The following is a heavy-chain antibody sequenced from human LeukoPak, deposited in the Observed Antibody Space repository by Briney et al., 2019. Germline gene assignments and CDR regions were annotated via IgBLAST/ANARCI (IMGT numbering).Heavy chain of an antibody. Sequence: LPGRSLRLSCAASGFTFSSYGMHWVRQAPGKGLEWVAVIWYDGSNEYYADSVKGRFTISRDNSKNTLYLQMNSLRGEDTAVYCCVRETSTPDAFDIWGQGTMVTVSS. CDR2: IWYDGSNE. D-gene: IGHD5/OR15-5a*01. J-gene: IGHJ3*02. CDR3: VRETSTPDAFDI. V-gene: IGHV3-33*01. CDR1: GFTFSSYG.